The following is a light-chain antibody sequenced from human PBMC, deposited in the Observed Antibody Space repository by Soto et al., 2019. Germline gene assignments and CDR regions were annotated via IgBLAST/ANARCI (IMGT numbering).Light chain of an antibody. CDR2: DAS. Sequence: SQMTQSPSSLSTSVGDSVTITCRASQSINIYLSWYQHEPGKAPKLLIYDASVLETGVPSRFSGFSSGTEFTLTISSLQPDDFATYFCQQYNSYSPEGLTFGGGTKLDI. CDR3: QQYNSYSPEGLT. V-gene: IGKV1-5*01. CDR1: QSINIY. J-gene: IGKJ4*01.